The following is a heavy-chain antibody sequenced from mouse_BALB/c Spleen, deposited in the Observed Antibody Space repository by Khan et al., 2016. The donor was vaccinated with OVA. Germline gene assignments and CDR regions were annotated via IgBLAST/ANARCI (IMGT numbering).Heavy chain of an antibody. CDR1: GYTFTNDG. V-gene: IGHV9-3-1*01. CDR3: AIPPCFSYVLVY. Sequence: QIQLVQSGPELKKPGETVKISCKASGYTFTNDGMNWVKQAPGKGLKWMGWINTYTGEPTYADDFKGRFAFSLETSASTAYLQINNLKNEDTATYFCAIPPCFSYVLVYWGQGTSVTVSS. J-gene: IGHJ4*01. CDR2: INTYTGEP.